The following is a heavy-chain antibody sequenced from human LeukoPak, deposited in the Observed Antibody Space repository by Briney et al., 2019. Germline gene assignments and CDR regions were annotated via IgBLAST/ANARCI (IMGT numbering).Heavy chain of an antibody. V-gene: IGHV3-7*01. D-gene: IGHD3-16*01. CDR3: AKNLGVGANWFDP. CDR2: IKQDGSDK. J-gene: IGHJ5*02. CDR1: GFTYCPYW. Sequence: QPGGPLRLFCTAWGFTYCPYWMRWVPQAPGKAVEGVANIKQDGSDKYYVDSVKGRFTISRDNAKNSLFLQMNSLRAEDTAVYFCAKNLGVGANWFDPLGQGTLVTVSS.